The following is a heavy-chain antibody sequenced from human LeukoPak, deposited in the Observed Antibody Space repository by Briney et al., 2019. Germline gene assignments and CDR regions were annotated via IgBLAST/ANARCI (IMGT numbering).Heavy chain of an antibody. CDR2: ISSSSSYI. J-gene: IGHJ4*02. V-gene: IGHV3-21*01. D-gene: IGHD2-2*01. CDR3: ATEDCSGTSCYDY. Sequence: PGGSLRLSCAASGFTFSSYSMNWVRQAPGKGLEWVSSISSSSSYIYYADSVKGRFTISRDNAKNSLYLQMNSLRAEDTAVYYCATEDCSGTSCYDYWGQGTLVTVSS. CDR1: GFTFSSYS.